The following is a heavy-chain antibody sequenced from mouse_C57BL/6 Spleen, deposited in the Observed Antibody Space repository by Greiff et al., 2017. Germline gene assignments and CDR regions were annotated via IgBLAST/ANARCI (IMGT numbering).Heavy chain of an antibody. V-gene: IGHV5-9-1*02. CDR3: TREGADY. CDR2: ISSGGDYI. Sequence: EVMLVESGGDLVKPGGSLKLSCAASGFTFSSYAMSWVRQTPEKRLEWVAYISSGGDYIYYADTVKGRFTISRDNARNTLYLQMSSLKSEDTAMYYCTREGADYWGQGTTLTVSS. CDR1: GFTFSSYA. J-gene: IGHJ2*01.